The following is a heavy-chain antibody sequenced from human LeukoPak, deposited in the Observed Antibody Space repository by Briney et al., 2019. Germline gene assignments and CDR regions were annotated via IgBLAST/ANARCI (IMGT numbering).Heavy chain of an antibody. D-gene: IGHD3-10*01. CDR3: ARHYYASGSYYNDY. Sequence: LGESLKIFCKGSGYSFSSYWIGWVRQMPGKGLEWSGIIYPCCSDTRYSPSFQGQVTISADKSISTAYLQWSSLKASDTAMYYCARHYYASGSYYNDYWGQGTLVTVSS. J-gene: IGHJ4*02. CDR1: GYSFSSYW. V-gene: IGHV5-51*01. CDR2: IYPCCSDT.